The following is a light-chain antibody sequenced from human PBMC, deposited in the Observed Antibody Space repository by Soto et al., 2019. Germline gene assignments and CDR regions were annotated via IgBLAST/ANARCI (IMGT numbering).Light chain of an antibody. CDR3: QKYNSGPRT. CDR2: AAS. V-gene: IGKV1-27*01. J-gene: IGKJ1*01. CDR1: QRIDNF. Sequence: DIQVAQSPSSLSASVGDRVTITCRASQRIDNFLAWYQQKPGKVPKLLIYAASTLESGVPSRFSASGSGIDFNLTISSLQPEDVATYYCQKYNSGPRTFGKGNKLEI.